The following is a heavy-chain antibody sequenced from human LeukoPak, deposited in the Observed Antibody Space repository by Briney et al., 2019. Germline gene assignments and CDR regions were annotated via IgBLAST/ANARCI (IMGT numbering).Heavy chain of an antibody. V-gene: IGHV1-18*01. CDR3: ARDLLQCFDWLTLAGY. Sequence: GASVKVSCKASGYTFTSYGISWVRQAPGQGLEWMGWISAYNGNTKYAQRLQGRVTMTTDTSTTTDYVELRSLRSDDTAVYYCARDLLQCFDWLTLAGYWGQGALVSVSS. CDR2: ISAYNGNT. D-gene: IGHD3-9*01. CDR1: GYTFTSYG. J-gene: IGHJ4*02.